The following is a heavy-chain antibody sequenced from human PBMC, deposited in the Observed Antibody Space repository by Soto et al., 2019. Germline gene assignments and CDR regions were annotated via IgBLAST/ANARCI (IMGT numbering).Heavy chain of an antibody. CDR1: GGSISSYY. Sequence: ETLSLTCTVSGGSISSYYWSWIRQPPGKGLEWIGYIYYSGSTNYNPSLKSRVTISVDTSKNQFSLKLSSVTAADTAVYYCARTSRDGYNWVYYYGMDVWGQGTTVTVS. CDR2: IYYSGST. D-gene: IGHD5-12*01. CDR3: ARTSRDGYNWVYYYGMDV. V-gene: IGHV4-59*01. J-gene: IGHJ6*02.